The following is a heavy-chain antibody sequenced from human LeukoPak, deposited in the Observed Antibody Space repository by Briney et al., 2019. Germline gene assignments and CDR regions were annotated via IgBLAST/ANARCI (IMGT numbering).Heavy chain of an antibody. CDR1: SGSISNYD. V-gene: IGHV4-4*07. CDR2: IYTSGST. CDR3: ARDLDILTGPAGAFDI. D-gene: IGHD3-9*01. J-gene: IGHJ3*02. Sequence: SETLSLTCTVSSGSISNYDWSWIRQPAGKGLEWIGRIYTSGSTNYNPSLKSRVTISVDTSKNQFSLKLSSVTAADTAVYYCARDLDILTGPAGAFDIWGQGTMVTVSS.